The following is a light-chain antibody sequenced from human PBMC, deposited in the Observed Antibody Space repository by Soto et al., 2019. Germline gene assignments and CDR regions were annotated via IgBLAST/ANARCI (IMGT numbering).Light chain of an antibody. CDR1: SSDVGGHNY. V-gene: IGLV2-11*01. J-gene: IGLJ1*01. Sequence: QSVLAQPRSVSGSPGQSVTISCTGTSSDVGGHNYVSWYQQYPGKAPKLLLSSVSKRPPGVPDRFSGSKSGNTASLTISGLQAEDEADYYCCSYAGSYTYVFGNGTKVTVL. CDR3: CSYAGSYTYV. CDR2: SVS.